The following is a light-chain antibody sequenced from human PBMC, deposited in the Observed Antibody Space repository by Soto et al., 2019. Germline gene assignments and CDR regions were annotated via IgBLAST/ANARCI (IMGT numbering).Light chain of an antibody. CDR1: QGIRND. J-gene: IGKJ5*01. CDR3: LHHYIYPIT. CDR2: AAS. Sequence: DIQMTQSSSSLSASVGDRVTITCRASQGIRNDLAWYQQIPGKAPKRLIYAASSLQSGVPSRFSGTGSGTEFTLTINSLQPEDFATYYCLHHYIYPITFGQGTRLEIK. V-gene: IGKV1-17*01.